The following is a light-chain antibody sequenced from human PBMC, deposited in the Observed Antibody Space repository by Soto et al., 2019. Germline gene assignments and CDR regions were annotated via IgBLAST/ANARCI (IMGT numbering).Light chain of an antibody. Sequence: TVLTQSPGTLSLSPGERATLSCRASQSLSGNYLAWYQQKPGQAPRVLIYRASIRATGISDRFSGSGSGTDFTLTISRLEPEDFAVYYCQHYGASLWTFGQGTKVDIK. V-gene: IGKV3-20*01. CDR3: QHYGASLWT. CDR1: QSLSGNY. J-gene: IGKJ1*01. CDR2: RAS.